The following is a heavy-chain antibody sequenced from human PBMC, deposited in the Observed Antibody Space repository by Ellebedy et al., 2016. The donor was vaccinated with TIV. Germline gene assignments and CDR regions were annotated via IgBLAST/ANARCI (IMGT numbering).Heavy chain of an antibody. J-gene: IGHJ4*02. V-gene: IGHV2-70*12. CDR1: GFSLSTSGMC. CDR2: IDWDDDK. Sequence: SGPTLVKPTQTLTLTCTFSGFSLSTSGMCVSWIRQPPGKALEWLALIDWDDDKYCSTSLKSRLTITKDTSKNQVVLTMTNMDPVDTGTYYCAHEKRWFELDYWGQGALVTVSS. CDR3: AHEKRWFELDY. D-gene: IGHD3-10*01.